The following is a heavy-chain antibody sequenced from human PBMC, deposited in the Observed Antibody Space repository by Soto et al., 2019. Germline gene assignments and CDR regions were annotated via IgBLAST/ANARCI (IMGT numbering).Heavy chain of an antibody. V-gene: IGHV4-59*01. Sequence: SETLSLTCTVSGGSISSYYWSWIRQPPGKGLEWIGYIYDSGSTNHNPSLKSRVTMSLDTSKNQFSLKLRSVTAADTAVYYCARGWRLLLAYCGQGTLVPGSS. CDR2: IYDSGST. D-gene: IGHD4-17*01. CDR1: GGSISSYY. J-gene: IGHJ4*02. CDR3: ARGWRLLLAY.